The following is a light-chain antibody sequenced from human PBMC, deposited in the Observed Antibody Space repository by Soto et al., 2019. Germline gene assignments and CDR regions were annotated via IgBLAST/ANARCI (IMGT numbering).Light chain of an antibody. Sequence: QSALTQPPSASGSPGQLVTISCTGTSSDVGGYNYVSWYQQHPGKAPKLMIYEVSKRPSGVPDRLSGSKSGNTASLTVSGLQADDEADYYCSSYAGSNLYVFGTGTKVTVL. V-gene: IGLV2-8*01. J-gene: IGLJ1*01. CDR2: EVS. CDR1: SSDVGGYNY. CDR3: SSYAGSNLYV.